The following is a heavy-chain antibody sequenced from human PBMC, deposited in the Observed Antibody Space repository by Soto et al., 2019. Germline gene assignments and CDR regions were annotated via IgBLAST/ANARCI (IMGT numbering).Heavy chain of an antibody. CDR2: IIPIFGTA. Sequence: SVKVSCKASGGTFSSYAISWVRQAPGQGLEWMGGIIPIFGTANYAQKFQGRVTITADESTSTAYMELSSLRSEDTAVYYCAGDLVDINYYYGMDVWGQGTTVTAP. D-gene: IGHD3-22*01. V-gene: IGHV1-69*13. CDR1: GGTFSSYA. CDR3: AGDLVDINYYYGMDV. J-gene: IGHJ6*02.